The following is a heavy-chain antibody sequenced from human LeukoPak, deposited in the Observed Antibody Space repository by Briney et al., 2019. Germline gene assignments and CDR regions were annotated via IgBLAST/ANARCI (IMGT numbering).Heavy chain of an antibody. CDR3: ARGGYYSLYYFDY. Sequence: PGGSLRLSCAASGFTFSSYWMHWVRQAPGKGLVWVSRINSDGSSTSYVDSVKGRFTISRDNAKNTLYLQMNSLRAEDTAVYYCARGGYYSLYYFDYWGQGTLVTVSS. CDR1: GFTFSSYW. V-gene: IGHV3-74*01. D-gene: IGHD3-3*01. CDR2: INSDGSST. J-gene: IGHJ4*02.